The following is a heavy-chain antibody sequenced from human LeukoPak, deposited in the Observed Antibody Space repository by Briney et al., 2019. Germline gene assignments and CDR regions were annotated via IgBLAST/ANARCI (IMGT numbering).Heavy chain of an antibody. V-gene: IGHV3-15*01. CDR3: TTVLDWTDY. J-gene: IGHJ4*02. D-gene: IGHD1-1*01. CDR1: GFIFSNAW. Sequence: GGSLRLSCAASGFIFSNAWVRWVRQAPGQGLEWVGRIKSKTDGGASDYAANVTGRFTISRDDLKNTLSLQMDSLKTEDTAVYYCTTVLDWTDYWGQGTLVAVSS. CDR2: IKSKTDGGAS.